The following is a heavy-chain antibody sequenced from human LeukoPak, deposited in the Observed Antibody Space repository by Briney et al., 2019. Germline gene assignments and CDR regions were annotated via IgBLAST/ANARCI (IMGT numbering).Heavy chain of an antibody. CDR2: IYYSGST. CDR1: GGSISSYY. CDR3: AREGQQLDAFDI. Sequence: SETLSLTCTVSGGSISSYYWSWIRQPPGKGLEWIGYIYYSGSTIYNPSLKSRVTISVDTSKNQFSLKLSSVTAADAAVYYCAREGQQLDAFDIWGQGTMVTVSS. D-gene: IGHD6-13*01. V-gene: IGHV4-59*01. J-gene: IGHJ3*02.